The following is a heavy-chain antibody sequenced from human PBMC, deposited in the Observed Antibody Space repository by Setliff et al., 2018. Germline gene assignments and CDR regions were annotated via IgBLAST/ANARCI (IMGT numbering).Heavy chain of an antibody. CDR2: ISYSGTP. CDR1: DDSFTSSRYY. D-gene: IGHD2-15*01. Sequence: KPSETLSLTCTVSDDSFTSSRYYWGWIRQAPGSGLEWIGGISYSGTPYYNASVESRVTISIDTSRNQFSLELRSVTVADTATYYCVRPGGTTVVARHFDYWGSGILVTVSS. J-gene: IGHJ4*01. CDR3: VRPGGTTVVARHFDY. V-gene: IGHV4-39*01.